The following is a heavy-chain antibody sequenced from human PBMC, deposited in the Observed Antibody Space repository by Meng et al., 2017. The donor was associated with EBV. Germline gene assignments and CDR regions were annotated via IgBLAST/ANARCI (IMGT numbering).Heavy chain of an antibody. J-gene: IGHJ4*02. Sequence: QVQVAQSGAGVKKPGSSVKVSCWTSGGTFRSDAVSRVRQAPGQGLDWMGGLIPMSDAPHYAQKFQGRVTITADQSTSTHYMHLSGITSDDTAVYYCASESGRGYTPDYWGQGTLVTVSS. D-gene: IGHD3-10*01. CDR3: ASESGRGYTPDY. CDR1: GGTFRSDA. CDR2: LIPMSDAP. V-gene: IGHV1-69*01.